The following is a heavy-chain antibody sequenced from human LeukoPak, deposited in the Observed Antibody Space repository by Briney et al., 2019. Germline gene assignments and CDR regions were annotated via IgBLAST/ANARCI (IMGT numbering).Heavy chain of an antibody. CDR2: ISSSGSTI. V-gene: IGHV3-48*03. J-gene: IGHJ3*02. Sequence: PGGSLRLSCAASGFTFSSYEMNWVRQAPGKGLEWVSYISSSGSTIYYADSVKGRFTISRDNSKNTLYLQMNSLGAEDTAVYYCARDVQLEHFDIWGQGTMVTVSS. D-gene: IGHD1-1*01. CDR1: GFTFSSYE. CDR3: ARDVQLEHFDI.